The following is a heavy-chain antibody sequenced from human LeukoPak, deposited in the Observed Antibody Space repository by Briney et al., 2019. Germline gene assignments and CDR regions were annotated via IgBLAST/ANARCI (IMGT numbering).Heavy chain of an antibody. Sequence: GRSLRLSCTASGFTFGDYAMSWVRQAPGKGLEWVGFIRSKAYGGTTEYAASVKGRFTISRDDSKSIAYLQMNSLRAEDTAVYYCARQDTYYYDSSAPGPIDYWGQGTLVTVSS. CDR1: GFTFGDYA. CDR2: IRSKAYGGTT. J-gene: IGHJ4*02. V-gene: IGHV3-49*04. CDR3: ARQDTYYYDSSAPGPIDY. D-gene: IGHD3-22*01.